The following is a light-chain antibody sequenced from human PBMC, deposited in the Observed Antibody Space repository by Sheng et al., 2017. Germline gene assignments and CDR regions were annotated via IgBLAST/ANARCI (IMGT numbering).Light chain of an antibody. Sequence: FMLTQPHSVSESPGKTVIISCTRNNGKIASNYVRWYQQRPASSPTTVIYEDSQRPSGVPDRFSGSIDSSSNSAFLTISGLTTEDEADYYCQSYDDTDLVFGGGTQGDRP. CDR2: EDS. CDR3: QSYDDTDLV. J-gene: IGLJ3*02. V-gene: IGLV6-57*01. CDR1: NGKIASNY.